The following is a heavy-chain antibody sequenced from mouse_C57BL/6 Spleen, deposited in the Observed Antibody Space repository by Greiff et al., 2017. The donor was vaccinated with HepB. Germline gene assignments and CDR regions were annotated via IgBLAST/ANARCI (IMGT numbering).Heavy chain of an antibody. D-gene: IGHD1-1*01. J-gene: IGHJ3*01. Sequence: QVQLQQPGAELVKPGASVKLSCKASGYTFTSYWMHWVKQRPGQGLEWIGMIHPNSGSTNYNEKFKSKATLTVDKSSSTAYMELRSLTSEDSAVYYCTRERTTVEWAWFAYWGQGTLVTVSA. V-gene: IGHV1-64*01. CDR3: TRERTTVEWAWFAY. CDR1: GYTFTSYW. CDR2: IHPNSGST.